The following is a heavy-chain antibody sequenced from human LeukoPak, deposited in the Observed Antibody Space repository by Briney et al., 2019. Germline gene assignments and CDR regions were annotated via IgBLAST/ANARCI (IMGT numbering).Heavy chain of an antibody. D-gene: IGHD6-19*01. V-gene: IGHV4-59*01. CDR3: ARSANRKQWLAFDY. CDR1: DDSITMYY. J-gene: IGHJ4*02. Sequence: SETLSLTCSVSDDSITMYYWTWIRQPPGKGLEWIGYVDHTGSTNFNPSLNGRVSISRDTTKNLFSLRLRSVTAADTAVYYCARSANRKQWLAFDYWGQGTLVTVSS. CDR2: VDHTGST.